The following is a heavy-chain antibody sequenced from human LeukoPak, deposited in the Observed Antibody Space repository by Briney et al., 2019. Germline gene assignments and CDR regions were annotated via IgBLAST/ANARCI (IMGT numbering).Heavy chain of an antibody. Sequence: GGSLRLSCAASGFTFSSYSMNWVRQAPGKGLEWVSSISSSSSYIYYADSVKGRFTISRDNAKNSLYLQMNSLRADDTALYYCVRVNILTGSDAFDVWGQGTLVTVSS. V-gene: IGHV3-21*01. CDR3: VRVNILTGSDAFDV. J-gene: IGHJ3*01. CDR1: GFTFSSYS. CDR2: ISSSSSYI. D-gene: IGHD3-9*01.